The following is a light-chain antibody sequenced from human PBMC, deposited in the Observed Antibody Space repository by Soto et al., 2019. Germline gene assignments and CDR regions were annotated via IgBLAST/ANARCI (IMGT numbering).Light chain of an antibody. CDR2: GGS. CDR3: QQSHSVSWT. V-gene: IGKV3-15*01. Sequence: EIVMTQSPATLSVSPGERATLSCRASQSVGSNFAWYHQKPGQAPRLLLYGGSTRATGIPDRFSGSGSGTEFTLTISSLQPEDFATYYCQQSHSVSWTFGQGTKVEIK. J-gene: IGKJ1*01. CDR1: QSVGSN.